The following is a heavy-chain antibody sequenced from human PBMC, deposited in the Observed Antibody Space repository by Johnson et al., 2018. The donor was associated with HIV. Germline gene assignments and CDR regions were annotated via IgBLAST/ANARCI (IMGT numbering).Heavy chain of an antibody. CDR3: ARGGQLVAFDI. D-gene: IGHD6-6*01. Sequence: QVQLVESGGGVVQPGRSLRLSCAASGFTFSSYAMHWVRQAPATGLEWVAVISYDGSNKYYADPVQGRFTISRDNSKNTLYLQMNSLRAEDTAVYYCARGGQLVAFDIWGQGTMVTVSS. J-gene: IGHJ3*02. V-gene: IGHV3-30*04. CDR1: GFTFSSYA. CDR2: ISYDGSNK.